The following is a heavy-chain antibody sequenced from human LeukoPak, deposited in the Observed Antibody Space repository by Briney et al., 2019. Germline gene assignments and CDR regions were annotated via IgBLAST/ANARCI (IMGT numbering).Heavy chain of an antibody. CDR2: IYSGGST. J-gene: IGHJ4*02. D-gene: IGHD3-22*01. CDR1: GFTVGTNH. CDR3: GAFYDSGGYYHY. V-gene: IGHV3-53*01. Sequence: QPGGSLRLSCAASGFTVGTNHMSWVRQAPGKGLEWVSVIYSGGSTSYTDSVKGRFTISRDNSKNTLYLQMNSLRAEDTAVYYCGAFYDSGGYYHYWGQGTLVTVSS.